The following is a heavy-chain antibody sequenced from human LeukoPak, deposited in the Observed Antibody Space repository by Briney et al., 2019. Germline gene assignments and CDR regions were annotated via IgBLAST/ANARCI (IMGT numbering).Heavy chain of an antibody. J-gene: IGHJ5*02. D-gene: IGHD6-6*01. CDR3: ARGYSSSSPTGNWFDP. Sequence: ASVKVSCKASGYTFTGYYMHWVRQAPGQGLEWMGWINPNSGGTNYAQKFQGRVTMTRDTSISTAYMELSRLRSDDTAVYYCARGYSSSSPTGNWFDPWGQGTLVTVSS. CDR2: INPNSGGT. V-gene: IGHV1-2*02. CDR1: GYTFTGYY.